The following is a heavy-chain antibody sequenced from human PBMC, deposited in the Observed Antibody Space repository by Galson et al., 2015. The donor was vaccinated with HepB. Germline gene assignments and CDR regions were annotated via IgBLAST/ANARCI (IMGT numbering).Heavy chain of an antibody. CDR1: GFTFSSYA. J-gene: IGHJ5*02. CDR3: ASKGIAAAGNWFDP. Sequence: LRLSCAASGFTFSSYAMHWVRQAPGKGLEWVAVTSYDGSNKYYADSVKGRFTISRDNSKNTLYLQMNSLRAEDTAVYYCASKGIAAAGNWFDPWGQGTLVAVSS. V-gene: IGHV3-30-3*01. CDR2: TSYDGSNK. D-gene: IGHD6-13*01.